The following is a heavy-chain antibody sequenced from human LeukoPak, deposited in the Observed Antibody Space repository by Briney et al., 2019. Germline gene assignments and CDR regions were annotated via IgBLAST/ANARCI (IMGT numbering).Heavy chain of an antibody. CDR1: GFTFSSYW. J-gene: IGHJ4*02. CDR3: ARGRPHGNDY. Sequence: GGSLRLSCAASGFTFSSYWMNWVRQAPGKGLVWVSHIASDGSGTTYADSVKGRFSISRDNAKNTLYLQMNSLRVEDTAVYYCARGRPHGNDYWGQGTLVTVSS. D-gene: IGHD4-23*01. CDR2: IASDGSGT. V-gene: IGHV3-74*01.